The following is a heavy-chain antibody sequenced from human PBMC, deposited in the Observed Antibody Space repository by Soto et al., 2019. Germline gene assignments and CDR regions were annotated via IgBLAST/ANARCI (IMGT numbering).Heavy chain of an antibody. Sequence: SETLSLTCTVSGGSISSYYWSWIRQPAGKGLEWIGRIYTSGSTNYNPSLKSRVTMSVDTSKNQFSLKLSSVTAADSAVYYCARGHTIFGVVTYYYYGMDVWGQGTTFTVSS. D-gene: IGHD3-3*01. CDR3: ARGHTIFGVVTYYYYGMDV. CDR2: IYTSGST. V-gene: IGHV4-4*07. J-gene: IGHJ6*02. CDR1: GGSISSYY.